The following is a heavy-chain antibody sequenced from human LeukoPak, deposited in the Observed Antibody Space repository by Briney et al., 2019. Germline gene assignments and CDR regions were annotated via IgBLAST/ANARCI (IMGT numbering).Heavy chain of an antibody. CDR3: ARNPPRTGDFNS. CDR1: GYTFTNYD. Sequence: ASVKVSCKTSGYTFTNYDINWVRQGTGQGLEWLGWMSPNNGDAGYAQKFQGRVTMTRDTSTNTAYMELSALTSEDTAVYYCARNPPRTGDFNSWGQGALVTVSS. J-gene: IGHJ4*02. V-gene: IGHV1-8*01. CDR2: MSPNNGDA. D-gene: IGHD7-27*01.